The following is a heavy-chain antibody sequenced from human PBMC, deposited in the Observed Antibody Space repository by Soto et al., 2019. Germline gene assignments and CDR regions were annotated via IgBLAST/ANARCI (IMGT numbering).Heavy chain of an antibody. D-gene: IGHD6-19*01. J-gene: IGHJ4*02. Sequence: QVQLVESGGGVVQTGRSLRLSCAASGFTFSSYGMHWVRQAPGKGLEWVAVISYDGSNKYYADSVKGRFTISRDNSKNTLYLQMNSLRAEDTAVYYCAKDSSSGWYAPLDYWGQGTLVTVSS. V-gene: IGHV3-30*18. CDR3: AKDSSSGWYAPLDY. CDR2: ISYDGSNK. CDR1: GFTFSSYG.